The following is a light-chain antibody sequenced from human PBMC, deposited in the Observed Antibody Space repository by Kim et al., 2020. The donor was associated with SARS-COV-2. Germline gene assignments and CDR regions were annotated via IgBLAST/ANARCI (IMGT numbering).Light chain of an antibody. CDR1: QSVSSSY. Sequence: PVERVTLSCRASQSVSSSYLAWYQQKPGQAPKLLIYAASSRATGIPDRFSGSGSGTDFTLTISRLEPEDFAVYYCQQYGSSPPWTFGQGTKVDIK. CDR3: QQYGSSPPWT. J-gene: IGKJ1*01. V-gene: IGKV3-20*01. CDR2: AAS.